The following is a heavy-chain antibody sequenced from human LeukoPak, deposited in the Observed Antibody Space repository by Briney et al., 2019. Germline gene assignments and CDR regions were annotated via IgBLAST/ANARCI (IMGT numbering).Heavy chain of an antibody. J-gene: IGHJ6*03. D-gene: IGHD2-2*01. Sequence: GASVKVSCKASGYTFIGYYIHWVRQAPGQGLEWMGWINPNSGGTDFAQRFQGRVTMTRDTSISTVYMELSRLRSDDTAVYYCARDNSCISRSCGNSYMDVWGKGTAVTVSS. CDR2: INPNSGGT. CDR1: GYTFIGYY. V-gene: IGHV1-2*02. CDR3: ARDNSCISRSCGNSYMDV.